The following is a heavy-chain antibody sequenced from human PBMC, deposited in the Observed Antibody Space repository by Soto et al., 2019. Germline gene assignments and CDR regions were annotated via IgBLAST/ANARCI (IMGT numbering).Heavy chain of an antibody. Sequence: QVQLQESGPGLVKPSQTLSLTYTVSGGSISSGGYYWSWIRQHPGKGLEWIGYIYYSGSTYYNPSLKSRVTISVDTSKNQFSLKLSSVTAADTAVYYCARGIISEDSNWFDPWGQGTLVTVSS. D-gene: IGHD3-3*02. CDR2: IYYSGST. CDR1: GGSISSGGYY. CDR3: ARGIISEDSNWFDP. J-gene: IGHJ5*02. V-gene: IGHV4-31*03.